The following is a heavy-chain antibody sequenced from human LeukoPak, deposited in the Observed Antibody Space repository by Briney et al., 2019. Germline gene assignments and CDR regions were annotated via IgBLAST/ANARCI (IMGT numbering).Heavy chain of an antibody. D-gene: IGHD5/OR15-5a*01. Sequence: GASVKVSCKASGGTFSSYAISWVRQAPGQGLEWMGRIIPILGIANYAQKFQGRVTITADKSTSTAYMELSSLRSDDTAVYYCARPSEDNSVDYWGQGTLVTVSS. CDR3: ARPSEDNSVDY. CDR2: IIPILGIA. V-gene: IGHV1-69*04. CDR1: GGTFSSYA. J-gene: IGHJ4*02.